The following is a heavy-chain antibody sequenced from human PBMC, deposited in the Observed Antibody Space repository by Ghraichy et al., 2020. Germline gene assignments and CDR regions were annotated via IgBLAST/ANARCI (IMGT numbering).Heavy chain of an antibody. CDR1: GFTFSSYS. J-gene: IGHJ3*02. V-gene: IGHV3-48*02. D-gene: IGHD2-2*01. CDR3: ARGIVVVPARAFDI. Sequence: LSLTCAASGFTFSSYSMNWVRQAPGKGLEWVSYISSSSSTIYYADSVKGRFTISRDNAKNSLYLQMNSLRDEDTAVYYCARGIVVVPARAFDIWGQGTMVTVSS. CDR2: ISSSSSTI.